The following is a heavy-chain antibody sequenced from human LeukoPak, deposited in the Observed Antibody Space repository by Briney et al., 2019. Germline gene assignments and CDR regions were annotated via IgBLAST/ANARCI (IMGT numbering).Heavy chain of an antibody. V-gene: IGHV3-23*01. Sequence: PGGSLRLPCAASGFTFSSYAMSSVRQAPGKGLEWVSAISGSGGSTYYADSVKGRFTISRENSKNTLYLQMNSLRAEDTAVYYCANPGGGVVVAAATPKVYNWFDPWGQGTLVTVSS. CDR1: GFTFSSYA. J-gene: IGHJ5*02. CDR3: ANPGGGVVVAAATPKVYNWFDP. CDR2: ISGSGGST. D-gene: IGHD2-15*01.